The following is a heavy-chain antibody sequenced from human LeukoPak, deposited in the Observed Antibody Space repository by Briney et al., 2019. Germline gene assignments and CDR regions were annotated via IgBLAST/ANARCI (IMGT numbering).Heavy chain of an antibody. V-gene: IGHV1-69*13. CDR3: ARGPGTTFGLDY. Sequence: AASVKVSCKASGGTFSSYAISWVRQAPGQGLEWMGGIIPIFGTANYAQKFQGRVTITADESTSTACMELSSLRSEDTAVYYCARGPGTTFGLDYWGQETLVTVSS. CDR2: IIPIFGTA. J-gene: IGHJ4*02. CDR1: GGTFSSYA. D-gene: IGHD1-1*01.